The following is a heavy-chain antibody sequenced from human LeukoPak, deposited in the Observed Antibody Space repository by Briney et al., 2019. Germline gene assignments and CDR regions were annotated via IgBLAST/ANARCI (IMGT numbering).Heavy chain of an antibody. CDR1: GGSFSGYY. CDR2: INHSGST. CDR3: SATMVTVFNYYMDV. Sequence: PSETLSLTCAVYGGSFSGYYWSWIRQPPGKGREWFGEINHSGSTNYNPSLKRRVTISVDTSKNQFSVKLISVTAADTGVYYCSATMVTVFNYYMDVWGKGTTVTVSS. J-gene: IGHJ6*03. V-gene: IGHV4-34*01. D-gene: IGHD5-18*01.